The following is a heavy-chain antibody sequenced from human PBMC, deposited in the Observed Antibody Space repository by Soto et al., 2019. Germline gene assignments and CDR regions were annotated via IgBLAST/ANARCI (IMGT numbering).Heavy chain of an antibody. Sequence: QVQLVESGGGVVQPGRSLRLSCAASGFTFSNYGMHWVRQAPGKGLEWVAVISYDGSNKYYADSEKGRFTISRDNSKNTLYLQMNSLRVEDTAMYYCAKNPGYNSGWYSIDYWGQGTLVTVSS. CDR3: AKNPGYNSGWYSIDY. D-gene: IGHD6-19*01. CDR2: ISYDGSNK. CDR1: GFTFSNYG. V-gene: IGHV3-30*18. J-gene: IGHJ4*02.